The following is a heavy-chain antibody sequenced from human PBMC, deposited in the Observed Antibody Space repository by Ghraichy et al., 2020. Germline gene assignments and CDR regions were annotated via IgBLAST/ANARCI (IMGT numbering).Heavy chain of an antibody. CDR1: GGSISSYY. J-gene: IGHJ5*02. D-gene: IGHD6-19*01. Sequence: SETLSLTCTVSGGSISSYYWSWIRQPPGKGLEWIGYIYYSGSTNYNPSLKSRVTISVDTSKNQFSLKLSSVTAADTAVYYCASSGWYSAGNWFDPWGQGTLVTVSS. CDR2: IYYSGST. V-gene: IGHV4-59*01. CDR3: ASSGWYSAGNWFDP.